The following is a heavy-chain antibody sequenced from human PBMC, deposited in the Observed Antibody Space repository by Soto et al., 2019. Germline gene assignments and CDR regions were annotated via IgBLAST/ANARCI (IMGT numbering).Heavy chain of an antibody. CDR1: GDSVSSNSAG. D-gene: IGHD1-26*01. V-gene: IGHV6-1*01. CDR2: TYYRSKWYY. CDR3: ARGEQYSGRIFDY. Sequence: SPTLSLTCAITGDSVSSNSAGWSCVRQSPSRGLEWLGRTYYRSKWYYEYAVSERGRITINPDTSKNQYSLQLNSVTPEDTAVYFCARGEQYSGRIFDYWGQGTLVTVSS. J-gene: IGHJ4*01.